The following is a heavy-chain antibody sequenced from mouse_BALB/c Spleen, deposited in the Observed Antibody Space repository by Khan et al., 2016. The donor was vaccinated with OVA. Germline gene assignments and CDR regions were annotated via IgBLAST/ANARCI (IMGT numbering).Heavy chain of an antibody. CDR3: RISTINA. CDR1: GYTIKDIY. Sequence: VQLQQPGAELVKPAASLKLSCTASGYTIKDIYIHWVKQRPEKGLERIRRTDPANGNTKYDPKFQGKATITADTSSNTAYLQLSSLTSEDTAVYYCRISTINAWGQGTTLTVSS. J-gene: IGHJ2*01. CDR2: TDPANGNT. V-gene: IGHV14-3*02.